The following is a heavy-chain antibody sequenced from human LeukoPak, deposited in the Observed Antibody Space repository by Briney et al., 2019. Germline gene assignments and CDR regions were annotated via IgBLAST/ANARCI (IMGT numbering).Heavy chain of an antibody. V-gene: IGHV3-30*02. Sequence: PGGSLRLSCAASGFTFSSYGMHWVRQAPGKGLEWVAFIRYDGSNKYYADSVKGRFTISRGNSKNTLYLQMNSLRAEDTAVYYCAKALYGSGSSPFDYWGQGTLVTVSS. CDR1: GFTFSSYG. J-gene: IGHJ4*02. CDR2: IRYDGSNK. CDR3: AKALYGSGSSPFDY. D-gene: IGHD3-10*01.